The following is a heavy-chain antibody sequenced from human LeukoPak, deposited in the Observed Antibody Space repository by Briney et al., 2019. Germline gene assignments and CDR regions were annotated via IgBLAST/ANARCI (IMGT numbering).Heavy chain of an antibody. CDR3: ARDLDY. CDR2: IYYSGST. J-gene: IGHJ4*02. V-gene: IGHV4-59*01. CDR1: GGSISSYY. Sequence: SETLSLTCTVSGGSISSYYWSWIRQPPGKGLEWIGYIYYSGSTNYNPSLKSRVAISVDSSKNQFSLKLSSVTAADTAVYYCARDLDYWGQGTLVTVSS.